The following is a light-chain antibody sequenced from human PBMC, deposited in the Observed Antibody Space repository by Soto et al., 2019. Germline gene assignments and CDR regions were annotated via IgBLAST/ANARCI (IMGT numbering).Light chain of an antibody. CDR2: GAS. V-gene: IGKV1-39*01. CDR1: QSISTY. J-gene: IGKJ1*01. Sequence: DIQMTQSPSPLSASVGDRVTITCRASQSISTYLNWYQQKPGKAPKLLIYGASSLQRGVPSRFSGSGSGTDFTLTISSLQPEDFGTYYCQQSFSTPRTFGQGTKVDIK. CDR3: QQSFSTPRT.